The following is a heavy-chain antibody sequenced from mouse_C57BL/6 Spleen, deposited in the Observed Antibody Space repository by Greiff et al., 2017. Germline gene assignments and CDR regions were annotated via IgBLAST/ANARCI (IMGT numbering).Heavy chain of an antibody. CDR3: ARFFSYYYAMDY. J-gene: IGHJ4*01. D-gene: IGHD6-2*01. CDR1: GYTFTSYW. V-gene: IGHV1-55*01. CDR2: IYPGSGST. Sequence: VQLQQPGAELVKPGASVKMSCKASGYTFTSYWITWVKQRPGQGLEWIGDIYPGSGSTNYNERFTSKATLTVDTSSSTAYMQLSSLTSEDSAVYDCARFFSYYYAMDYWGQGTSVTVSS.